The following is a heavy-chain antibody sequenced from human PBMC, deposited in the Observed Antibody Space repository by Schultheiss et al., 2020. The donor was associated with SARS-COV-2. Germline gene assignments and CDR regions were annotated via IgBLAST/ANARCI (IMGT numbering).Heavy chain of an antibody. CDR1: GGTFSSYA. CDR3: ARGQHYYDSSGYYVPYYGMDV. J-gene: IGHJ6*02. Sequence: SVKVSCKASGGTFSSYAISWVRQAPGQGLGWMGGIIPIFGIANYAQKFQGRVTITADKSTSTAYMELSSLRSEDTAVYYCARGQHYYDSSGYYVPYYGMDVWGQGTTVTVAS. D-gene: IGHD3-22*01. V-gene: IGHV1-69*10. CDR2: IIPIFGIA.